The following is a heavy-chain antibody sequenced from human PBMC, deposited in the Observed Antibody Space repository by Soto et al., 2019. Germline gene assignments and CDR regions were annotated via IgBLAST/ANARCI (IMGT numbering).Heavy chain of an antibody. D-gene: IGHD2-2*01. CDR1: GGSISSNKR. Sequence: SETLSLTCAVYGGSISSNKRWSWVRQPPGKGLEWIGEIYHSGSTNYNPSLKSRVTISLDKSKNQFSLKLSSVTAADSAVYYCARDDHIVVVPTSLGAMDVWGQGTTVTVSS. J-gene: IGHJ6*02. V-gene: IGHV4-4*02. CDR2: IYHSGST. CDR3: ARDDHIVVVPTSLGAMDV.